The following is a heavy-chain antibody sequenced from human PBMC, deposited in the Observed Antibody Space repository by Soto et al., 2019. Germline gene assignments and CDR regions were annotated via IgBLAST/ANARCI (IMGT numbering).Heavy chain of an antibody. V-gene: IGHV3-9*01. Sequence: QLVESGGNLVQPGRSLRLSCAASGFKFDEFAMHWVRQAPGKGLEWVSGTTWNSDNTGYAASVKGRFTISRDNDKNLLYLHMNNLRPEDTALYYCVKEYFKRRGIEYNWLDTWGQGTLVTVSS. CDR2: TTWNSDNT. J-gene: IGHJ5*02. CDR3: VKEYFKRRGIEYNWLDT. D-gene: IGHD1-1*01. CDR1: GFKFDEFA.